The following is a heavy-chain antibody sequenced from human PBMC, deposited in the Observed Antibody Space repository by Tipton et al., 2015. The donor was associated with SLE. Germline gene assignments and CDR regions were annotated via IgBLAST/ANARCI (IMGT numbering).Heavy chain of an antibody. CDR3: ARATAAIRYYYYMDV. V-gene: IGHV3-48*03. D-gene: IGHD2-2*01. Sequence: SLRLSCAASGFTFSSYEMNWVRQAPGKGLEWVSYISSSGSTIYYADSVKGRFTISRDNAKNSLYLQMNSLRAEDTAVYYCARATAAIRYYYYMDVWGKGTTVTVSS. J-gene: IGHJ6*03. CDR1: GFTFSSYE. CDR2: ISSSGSTI.